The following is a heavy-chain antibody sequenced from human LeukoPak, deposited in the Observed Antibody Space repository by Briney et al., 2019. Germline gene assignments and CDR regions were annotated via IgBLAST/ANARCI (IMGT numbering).Heavy chain of an antibody. CDR1: GFTVSSYS. V-gene: IGHV3-21*01. D-gene: IGHD3-16*02. Sequence: GGSLRLSCAASGFTVSSYSMNWVRQAPGKGLEWVSSISSSSSYIYYADSVKGRFTISRDNAKNSLYLQMNSLRAEDTAVYYCARDLEESDMITFGGVIVYYFDYWGQGTLVTVSS. CDR3: ARDLEESDMITFGGVIVYYFDY. J-gene: IGHJ4*02. CDR2: ISSSSSYI.